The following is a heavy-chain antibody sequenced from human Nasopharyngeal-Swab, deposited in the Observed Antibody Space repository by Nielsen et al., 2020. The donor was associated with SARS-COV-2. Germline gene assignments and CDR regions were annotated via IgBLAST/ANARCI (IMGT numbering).Heavy chain of an antibody. CDR2: FIPSFGIA. D-gene: IGHD5-18*01. V-gene: IGHV1-69*04. Sequence: SVKVSCKASGYTFSRFVIRWVRQAPGQGLEWMGRFIPSFGIANYAPKFQGRVTITADKSMTTSYLEVSSLRSEDTAVYYCARDTGAFTFSYANDYWGQGTLVTVSS. CDR1: GYTFSRFV. CDR3: ARDTGAFTFSYANDY. J-gene: IGHJ4*02.